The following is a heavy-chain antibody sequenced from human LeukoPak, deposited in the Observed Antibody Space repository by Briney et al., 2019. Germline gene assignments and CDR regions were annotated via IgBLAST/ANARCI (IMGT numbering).Heavy chain of an antibody. J-gene: IGHJ5*02. D-gene: IGHD3-3*01. CDR1: GGSFSENY. Sequence: ETLSLTCAVYGGSFSENYWTWTWIRQPPGKGLEWIGEINYSGSTNYYPSLKSRFIISVDTSRNQFSLRLSSVTAADTAVYYCARGGRRFKSGNWFDPWGQGTLVTVSS. CDR3: ARGGRRFKSGNWFDP. V-gene: IGHV4-34*01. CDR2: INYSGST.